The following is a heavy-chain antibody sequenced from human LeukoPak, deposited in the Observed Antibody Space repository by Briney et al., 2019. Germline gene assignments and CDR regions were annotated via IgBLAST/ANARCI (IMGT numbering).Heavy chain of an antibody. CDR2: INSDGSST. J-gene: IGHJ4*02. Sequence: GGSLRLSCAASGFTFSSNWMYWVRQAPGKGLVWVSRINSDGSSTSYADSVKGRFTISRDNAKNTLYLQINSLRAEDTAVYYCARVNGQWLAIFDYWGQGTLVTVSS. V-gene: IGHV3-74*01. CDR1: GFTFSSNW. CDR3: ARVNGQWLAIFDY. D-gene: IGHD6-19*01.